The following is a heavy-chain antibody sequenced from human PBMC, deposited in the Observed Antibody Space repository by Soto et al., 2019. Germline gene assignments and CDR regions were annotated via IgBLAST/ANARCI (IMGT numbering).Heavy chain of an antibody. D-gene: IGHD3-3*01. Sequence: LRLSCAASGFTFSSYAMSWVRQAPGKGLEWVSAISGSGGSTYYADSVKGRFTISRDNSKNTLYLQMNSLRAEDTAVYYCAKDRARDRFLEWFYGMDVWGQGTTVTVSS. CDR1: GFTFSSYA. CDR3: AKDRARDRFLEWFYGMDV. CDR2: ISGSGGST. V-gene: IGHV3-23*01. J-gene: IGHJ6*02.